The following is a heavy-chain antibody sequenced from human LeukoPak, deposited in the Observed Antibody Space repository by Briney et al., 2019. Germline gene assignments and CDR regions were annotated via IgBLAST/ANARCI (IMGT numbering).Heavy chain of an antibody. CDR1: GYTFTSYY. J-gene: IGHJ4*02. D-gene: IGHD6-13*01. Sequence: ASVMVSCKASGYTFTSYYMHWVRQAPGQGLEWMGIINPSGGSTSYAQKFQGRVTMTRDTSTSTVYMELSSLRSEDTAVYYCARDPGIAAAGPLGFDYWGQGTLVTVSS. CDR2: INPSGGST. V-gene: IGHV1-46*01. CDR3: ARDPGIAAAGPLGFDY.